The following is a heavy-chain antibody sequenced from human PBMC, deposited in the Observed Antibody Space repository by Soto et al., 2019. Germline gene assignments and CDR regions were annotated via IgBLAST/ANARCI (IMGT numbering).Heavy chain of an antibody. V-gene: IGHV2-5*02. CDR1: GFSLTTNEVG. D-gene: IGHD3-10*01. CDR3: ARLTDLYIIFDY. CDR2: IYWDDDK. J-gene: IGHJ4*02. Sequence: SGPTLVNPTQTLTLTCTFSGFSLTTNEVGVGWIRQPPGKALEWLAVIYWDDDKRYSPPLRSRLTISKDTSKNQVVLTMTNMDVVDTATYYCARLTDLYIIFDYWGPGTLVTVSS.